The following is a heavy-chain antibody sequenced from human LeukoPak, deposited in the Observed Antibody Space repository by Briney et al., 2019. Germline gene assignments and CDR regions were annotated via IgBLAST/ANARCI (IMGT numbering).Heavy chain of an antibody. CDR3: ARSRLPTTVDY. D-gene: IGHD4-17*01. V-gene: IGHV3-53*01. CDR2: IYSGGST. Sequence: GGSLRLSCAASGFTVSSNYMSWVRQAPGKGLEWVSVIYSGGSTYYANSVKGRFTISRDNSKNTLYLQMNSLRAEDTAVYYCARSRLPTTVDYWGQGTLVTVSS. CDR1: GFTVSSNY. J-gene: IGHJ4*02.